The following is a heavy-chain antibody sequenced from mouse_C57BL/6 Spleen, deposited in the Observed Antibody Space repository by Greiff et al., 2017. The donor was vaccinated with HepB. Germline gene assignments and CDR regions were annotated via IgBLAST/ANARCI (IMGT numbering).Heavy chain of an antibody. V-gene: IGHV1-81*01. Sequence: VQGVESGAELARPGASVKLSCKASGYTFTSYGISWVKQRTGQGLEWIGEIYPRSGNTYYNEKFKGKATLTADKSSSTAYMELRSLTSEDSAVYFCVREEDYGSSRYAMDYWGQGTSVTVSS. CDR3: VREEDYGSSRYAMDY. D-gene: IGHD1-1*01. CDR1: GYTFTSYG. CDR2: IYPRSGNT. J-gene: IGHJ4*01.